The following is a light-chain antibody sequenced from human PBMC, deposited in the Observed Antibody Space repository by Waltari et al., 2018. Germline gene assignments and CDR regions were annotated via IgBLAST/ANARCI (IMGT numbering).Light chain of an antibody. V-gene: IGKV2-30*02. Sequence: DVVMTQSPLSLPITPGQPASISCRSSQSLVHSDGNTYLSWYQQKPGQPPRLLIYKVSNRESGVPDRFSGSGAGTDFARKISRVEAEDVGVYYCGQGTHWPTFGQGTKVEIK. CDR1: QSLVHSDGNTY. CDR3: GQGTHWPT. CDR2: KVS. J-gene: IGKJ1*01.